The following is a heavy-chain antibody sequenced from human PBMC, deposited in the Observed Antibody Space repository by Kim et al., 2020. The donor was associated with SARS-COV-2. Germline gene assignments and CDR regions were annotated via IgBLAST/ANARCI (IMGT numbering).Heavy chain of an antibody. V-gene: IGHV1-3*01. CDR2: INAGNGNT. Sequence: ASVRVSCKASGYTFTSYAMHWVRQAPGQRLEWMGWINAGNGNTKYSQKFQGRVTITRDTSASTAYMELSSLRSEDTAVYYCARVSEGATYGYWGQGTLVTVSS. J-gene: IGHJ4*02. CDR1: GYTFTSYA. D-gene: IGHD1-26*01. CDR3: ARVSEGATYGY.